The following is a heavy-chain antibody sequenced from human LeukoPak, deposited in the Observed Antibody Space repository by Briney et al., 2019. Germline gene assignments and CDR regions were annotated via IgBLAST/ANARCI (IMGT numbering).Heavy chain of an antibody. D-gene: IGHD3/OR15-3a*01. Sequence: PSETLSLTCVVSGASISSNNYYWGWIRQPPGKGLEWIGSIYFSGNTYYNASLKSQVSISIDTSKNRFSLKLTSVTAADTAVYYCARQTGSGLFILPGGQGTLVTVSS. V-gene: IGHV4-39*01. CDR1: GASISSNNYY. CDR3: ARQTGSGLFILP. CDR2: IYFSGNT. J-gene: IGHJ4*02.